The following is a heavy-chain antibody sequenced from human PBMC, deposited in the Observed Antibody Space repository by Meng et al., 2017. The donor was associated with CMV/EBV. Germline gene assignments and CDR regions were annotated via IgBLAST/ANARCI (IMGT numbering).Heavy chain of an antibody. V-gene: IGHV1-18*01. J-gene: IGHJ4*01. CDR2: ISVYNGHT. CDR3: ARGVPLGIIYSFDY. D-gene: IGHD2-21*01. CDR1: GYHFTGYG. Sequence: QVPLVHVGVEGQKPGAPVKGSCKASGYHFTGYGISWVRQAPGQGLEWMGWISVYNGHTNFAQNLQGRVTMTTDTSTSTAYVELRSLRSDDTAIYYCARGVPLGIIYSFDYWGQGTLVTVSS.